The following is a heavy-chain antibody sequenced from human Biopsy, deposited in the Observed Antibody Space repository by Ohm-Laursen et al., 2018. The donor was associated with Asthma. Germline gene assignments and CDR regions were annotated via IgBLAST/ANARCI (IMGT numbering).Heavy chain of an antibody. V-gene: IGHV3-30-3*01. J-gene: IGHJ3*02. CDR2: VSSDGHDK. CDR1: GFTFRSYA. CDR3: ARQSGQDYGDSSGFDI. D-gene: IGHD3-22*01. Sequence: SLRLSCAASGFTFRSYAMHWVRQAPGKGLEWVALVSSDGHDKYYEDSVKGRFTISRDNSRNRLYLQINRLTVEDSAVYFCARQSGQDYGDSSGFDIWGQGTKVAVSS.